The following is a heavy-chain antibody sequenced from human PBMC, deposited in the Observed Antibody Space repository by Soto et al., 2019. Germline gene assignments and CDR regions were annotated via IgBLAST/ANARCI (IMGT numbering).Heavy chain of an antibody. J-gene: IGHJ5*02. Sequence: QVQLQESGPGLVKPSQTLSLTCTVSGGSISSGDYYWSWIRQPPGKGLEWIGYIYYSGSTYYNPSLKNRVTIPADTSQNQFTLKLSAVTSADTAVYYCARGRSVVVVAAKYDWFDPWGQGTLVTVSS. D-gene: IGHD2-15*01. V-gene: IGHV4-30-4*01. CDR2: IYYSGST. CDR1: GGSISSGDYY. CDR3: ARGRSVVVVAAKYDWFDP.